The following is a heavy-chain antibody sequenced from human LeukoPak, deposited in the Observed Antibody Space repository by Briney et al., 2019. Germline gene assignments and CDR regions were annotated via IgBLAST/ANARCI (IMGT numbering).Heavy chain of an antibody. CDR1: GFTFSHFG. CDR3: AKGFRLNDFSFES. J-gene: IGHJ4*02. D-gene: IGHD2-21*02. CDR2: IMYDGSSK. Sequence: GGSLRLSCAASGFTFSHFGMHWVRQAPGKGLEWVAFIMYDGSSKSIGDSVKGRFSISRDNPSNTLYLEMNSLRVEDTAVYYCAKGFRLNDFSFESWGQGTLVTVSS. V-gene: IGHV3-30*02.